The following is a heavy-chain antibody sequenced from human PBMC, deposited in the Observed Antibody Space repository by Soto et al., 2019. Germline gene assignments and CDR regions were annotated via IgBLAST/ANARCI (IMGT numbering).Heavy chain of an antibody. V-gene: IGHV3-53*01. Sequence: EVQLVESGGGLIQPGGSLKLSCAAYGFTLSSNYMSWVRQAPGKGLEWVSVIYSGGSTSYADSVKGRFTISRDNSKNTLYLQMNSLRAEDTAVYYCARKEEAGPVDYWGQGTLVTVSS. D-gene: IGHD6-13*01. CDR3: ARKEEAGPVDY. J-gene: IGHJ4*02. CDR2: IYSGGST. CDR1: GFTLSSNY.